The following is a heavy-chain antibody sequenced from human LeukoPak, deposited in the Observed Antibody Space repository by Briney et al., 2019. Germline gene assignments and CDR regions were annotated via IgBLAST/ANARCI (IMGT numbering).Heavy chain of an antibody. CDR1: GFTFSSYS. CDR3: ARDDYSNYWGYYYMDV. D-gene: IGHD4-11*01. Sequence: PGGSLRLSCAASGFTFSSYSMNWVGQAPGKGLEWVSSISISSSYIYYADSVKGRFTISRDNAKNSLYLQMNSLRAEDTAVYYCARDDYSNYWGYYYMDVWGKGTTVTVSS. V-gene: IGHV3-21*01. J-gene: IGHJ6*03. CDR2: ISISSSYI.